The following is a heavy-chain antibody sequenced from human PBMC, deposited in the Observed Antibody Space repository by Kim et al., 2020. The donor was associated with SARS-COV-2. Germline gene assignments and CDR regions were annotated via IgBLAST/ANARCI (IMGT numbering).Heavy chain of an antibody. CDR1: GFTFSSYS. J-gene: IGHJ6*02. Sequence: GGSLRLSCAASGFTFSSYSMNWVRQAPGKGLEWVSSISSSSSYIYYADSVKGRFTISRDNAKNSLYLQMNSLRAEDTAVYYCAILPSPHYYDILTGTKGYYVIDAWGQGTTVTVSS. CDR3: AILPSPHYYDILTGTKGYYVIDA. V-gene: IGHV3-21*01. D-gene: IGHD3-9*01. CDR2: ISSSSSYI.